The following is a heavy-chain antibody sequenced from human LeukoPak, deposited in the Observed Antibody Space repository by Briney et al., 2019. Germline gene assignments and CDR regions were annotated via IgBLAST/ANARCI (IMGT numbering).Heavy chain of an antibody. Sequence: SVKVSCKASGGTFSSYAISWVRQVPGQGLEWMGGIIPIFGTANYAQKFQGRVTITADESTSTAYMELSSLRSEDTAVYYCARGGKVVVPAAYFDLWGRGTLVTVSS. CDR3: ARGGKVVVPAAYFDL. CDR1: GGTFSSYA. D-gene: IGHD2-2*01. J-gene: IGHJ2*01. CDR2: IIPIFGTA. V-gene: IGHV1-69*13.